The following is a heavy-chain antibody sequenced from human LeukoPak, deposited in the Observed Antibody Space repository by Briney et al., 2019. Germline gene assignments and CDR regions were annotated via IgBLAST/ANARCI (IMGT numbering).Heavy chain of an antibody. CDR3: ARQGYTASHYFLDY. D-gene: IGHD3-16*02. J-gene: IGHJ4*02. CDR2: IYTTGNT. V-gene: IGHV4-4*07. Sequence: SGTLSLTCTVSSGSINSYYWGWVRQPAGRGLEWIGRIYTTGNTNYNPSLKSRLTMSVDTSKRQFSLNLRSVTAADTAIYYCARQGYTASHYFLDYWSQGTLVTVSS. CDR1: SGSINSYY.